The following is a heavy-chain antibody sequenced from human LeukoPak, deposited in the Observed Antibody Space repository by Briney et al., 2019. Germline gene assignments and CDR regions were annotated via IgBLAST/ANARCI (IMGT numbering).Heavy chain of an antibody. Sequence: EPSETLSLTCTVSGGSVNSYYWSWIRQPAGKGLEWIGRIYSSGSTGYNPSLKSRVTMSLDTSKNQFSLNLSSVTAADTAVYYCAREAYDSSGYYDYWGQGTLVTVSS. CDR3: AREAYDSSGYYDY. CDR1: GGSVNSYY. J-gene: IGHJ4*02. CDR2: IYSSGST. V-gene: IGHV4-4*07. D-gene: IGHD3-22*01.